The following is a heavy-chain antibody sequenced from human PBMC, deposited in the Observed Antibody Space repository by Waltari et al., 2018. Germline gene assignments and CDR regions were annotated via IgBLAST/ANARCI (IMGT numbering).Heavy chain of an antibody. CDR3: ARASNYSYNWNYIGGCWFDP. Sequence: QLQLQESGPGLVKPSETLSLTCTVSGGSISSSSYYWGWIRQPPGKGLEWIGSIYYIGSTTVNPSPRGRVTIDVAMSKNRFSLKLSSVTAADTAVYYCARASNYSYNWNYIGGCWFDPWGQGTLVTVSS. CDR1: GGSISSSSYY. CDR2: IYYIGST. D-gene: IGHD1-7*01. V-gene: IGHV4-39*01. J-gene: IGHJ5*02.